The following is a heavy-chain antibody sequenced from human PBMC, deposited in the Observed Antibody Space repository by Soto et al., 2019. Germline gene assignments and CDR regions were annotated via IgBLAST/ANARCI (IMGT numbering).Heavy chain of an antibody. Sequence: GGSLRLSCAASGLPFSHYWMHWVRQAPGKGLVWVSRINPAGTITNYADSVEGRFTISRDNADSALFLQMNSLSAEDTAIYYCTSDTFGLRDTWGQGTLVTVSS. CDR3: TSDTFGLRDT. J-gene: IGHJ5*02. D-gene: IGHD3-16*01. CDR1: GLPFSHYW. V-gene: IGHV3-74*01. CDR2: INPAGTIT.